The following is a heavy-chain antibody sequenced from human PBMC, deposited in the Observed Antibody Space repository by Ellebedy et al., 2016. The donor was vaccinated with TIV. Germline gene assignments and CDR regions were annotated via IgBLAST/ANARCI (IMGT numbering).Heavy chain of an antibody. CDR2: IHHSGSA. CDR3: TRVRLGDHGDYRLDY. J-gene: IGHJ4*02. D-gene: IGHD4-17*01. Sequence: LRLSXNVSGDSISNNDYYWSWIRQHPGKGLEWIGYIHHSGSAFYSPALESRSTMSVDTSKNQFSLKLSSVTAADTAVYYCTRVRLGDHGDYRLDYWGQGTLVTVSS. CDR1: GDSISNNDYY. V-gene: IGHV4-30-4*08.